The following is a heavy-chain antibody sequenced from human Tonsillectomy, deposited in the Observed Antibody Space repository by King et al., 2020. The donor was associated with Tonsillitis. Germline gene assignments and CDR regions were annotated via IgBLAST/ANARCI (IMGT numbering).Heavy chain of an antibody. Sequence: VQLVESGGGLVKPGGSLRLSCAASGFTFSDHYMTWIRQAPGKGLEWISYIGSSGSSIYYADSVKGRFTISRDNAKDSLFLHMNSLTAEDTAVYYCARGPCSGGSCYLYGMDVWAQGTTVTVSS. CDR2: IGSSGSSI. J-gene: IGHJ6*02. D-gene: IGHD2-15*01. CDR1: GFTFSDHY. V-gene: IGHV3-11*01. CDR3: ARGPCSGGSCYLYGMDV.